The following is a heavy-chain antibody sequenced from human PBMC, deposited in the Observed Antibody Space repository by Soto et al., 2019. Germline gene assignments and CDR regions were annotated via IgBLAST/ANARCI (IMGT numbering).Heavy chain of an antibody. V-gene: IGHV1-69*13. D-gene: IGHD6-19*01. Sequence: VASVKVSCKASGGTFSSYAISWVRQAPGQGLEWMGRIIPIFGTANYAQKFQGRVTITADESTSTAYMELSSLRSEDTAVYYCARDEGAYSSGWYSGRFDPWGQGTLVTVSS. CDR3: ARDEGAYSSGWYSGRFDP. CDR2: IIPIFGTA. J-gene: IGHJ5*02. CDR1: GGTFSSYA.